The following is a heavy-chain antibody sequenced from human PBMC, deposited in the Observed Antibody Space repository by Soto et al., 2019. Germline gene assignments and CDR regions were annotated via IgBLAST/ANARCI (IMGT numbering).Heavy chain of an antibody. J-gene: IGHJ4*02. CDR2: IYYSGST. CDR3: ARVGYDSSGNEFDY. D-gene: IGHD3-22*01. Sequence: PSETLSLTCTVSGGSISSSSYYWGWIRQPPGKGLEWIGYIYYSGSTYYNPSLKSRVTISVDTSKNQFSLKLSSVTAADTAVYYCARVGYDSSGNEFDYWGQGTLVTSPQ. CDR1: GGSISSSSYY. V-gene: IGHV4-30-4*08.